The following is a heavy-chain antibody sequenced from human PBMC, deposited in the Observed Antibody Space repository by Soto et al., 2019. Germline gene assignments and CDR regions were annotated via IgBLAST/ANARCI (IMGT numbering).Heavy chain of an antibody. V-gene: IGHV4-31*03. J-gene: IGHJ5*02. D-gene: IGHD3-22*01. Sequence: SETLSLTCTVSGGSISSGGYYWSWIRQHPGKGLEWIGYIYYSGSTYYNPSLKSRVTISVDTSKNQFSLKLSSVTAADTAVYYCARDQADYYDSSGYAWFDPWGQGXLVTVSS. CDR1: GGSISSGGYY. CDR3: ARDQADYYDSSGYAWFDP. CDR2: IYYSGST.